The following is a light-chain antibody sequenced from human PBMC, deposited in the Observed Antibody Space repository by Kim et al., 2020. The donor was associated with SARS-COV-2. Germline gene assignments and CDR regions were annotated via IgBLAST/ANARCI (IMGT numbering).Light chain of an antibody. V-gene: IGKV1-5*03. CDR3: QQYNSYSPLT. J-gene: IGKJ4*01. Sequence: DIQMTQSPSTLSASVGDRVTITCRASQSISSWLAWYQQKPGKAPKVLIYKASSLESGVPSRFSGSGSGTEFTLTISSLQPDDFATYYCQQYNSYSPLTFGGGTKLEI. CDR1: QSISSW. CDR2: KAS.